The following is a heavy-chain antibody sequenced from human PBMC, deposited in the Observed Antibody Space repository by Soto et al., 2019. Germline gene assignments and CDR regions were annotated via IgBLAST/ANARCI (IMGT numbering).Heavy chain of an antibody. CDR1: GFTFSSYS. Sequence: GGSLRLSCAASGFTFSSYSMNWVRQAPGKGLEWVPYISSSSSTIYYADSVKGRFTISRDNAKNSLYLQMNSLRDEDTAVYYCALPIGYYYDSSGYYFDYWGQGTLVTVSS. CDR3: ALPIGYYYDSSGYYFDY. CDR2: ISSSSSTI. J-gene: IGHJ4*02. V-gene: IGHV3-48*02. D-gene: IGHD3-22*01.